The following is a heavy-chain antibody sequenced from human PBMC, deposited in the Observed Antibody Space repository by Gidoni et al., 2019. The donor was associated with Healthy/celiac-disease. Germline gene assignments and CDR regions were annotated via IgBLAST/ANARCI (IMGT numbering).Heavy chain of an antibody. CDR1: GFPFSSYS. CDR2: ISSSSSYI. D-gene: IGHD2-2*01. J-gene: IGHJ3*02. Sequence: EVQLVESGGGLVKPGGSLRLSCAASGFPFSSYSMNWVRQAPGKGLEWVSSISSSSSYIYYADSVKGRFTISRDNAKNSLYLQMNSLRAEDTAGYYCAREGYCSSTSCYDAFDIWGQGTMVTVSS. CDR3: AREGYCSSTSCYDAFDI. V-gene: IGHV3-21*01.